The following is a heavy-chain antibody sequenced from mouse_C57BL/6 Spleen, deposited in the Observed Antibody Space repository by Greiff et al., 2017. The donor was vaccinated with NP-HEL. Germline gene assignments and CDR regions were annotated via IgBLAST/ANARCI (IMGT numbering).Heavy chain of an antibody. CDR2: IDPNSGGT. CDR1: GYTFTSYW. D-gene: IGHD2-2*01. V-gene: IGHV1-72*01. J-gene: IGHJ2*01. Sequence: VKQSCKASGYTFTSYWMHWVKQRPGRGLEWIGRIDPNSGGTKYNEKFKSKATLTVDKPSSTAYMQLSSLTSEDSAVYYCARYDGYDVVYFDYWGQGTTLTVSS. CDR3: ARYDGYDVVYFDY.